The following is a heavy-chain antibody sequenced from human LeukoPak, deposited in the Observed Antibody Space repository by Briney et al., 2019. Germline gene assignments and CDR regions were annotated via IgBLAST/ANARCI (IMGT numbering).Heavy chain of an antibody. CDR1: GFTFSSYW. J-gene: IGHJ5*02. V-gene: IGHV3-7*01. D-gene: IGHD6-6*01. CDR2: IKQDGSEK. Sequence: GGSLRLSCAASGFTFSSYWMSWVRQGPGKGPEWVANIKQDGSEKYYVDSVKGRFTISRDNAKKSLYLQMNSLRAEDTAVYYCARGSSSAGFDPWGQGTLVTVSS. CDR3: ARGSSSAGFDP.